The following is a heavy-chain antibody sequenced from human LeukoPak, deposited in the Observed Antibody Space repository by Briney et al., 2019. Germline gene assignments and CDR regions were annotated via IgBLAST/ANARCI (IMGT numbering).Heavy chain of an antibody. Sequence: GASVKVSCKAAGYTFTSYYMNWVRRAPGQGLEWMGVIIPSGGSTSYAQKFQGRVTMTRDMSTSTVYMELRRLRSEDKVVYYCARAWGYCYGTPFWDYWGQGTLVTVSS. CDR2: IIPSGGST. CDR1: GYTFTSYY. J-gene: IGHJ4*02. CDR3: ARAWGYCYGTPFWDY. D-gene: IGHD5-18*01. V-gene: IGHV1-46*01.